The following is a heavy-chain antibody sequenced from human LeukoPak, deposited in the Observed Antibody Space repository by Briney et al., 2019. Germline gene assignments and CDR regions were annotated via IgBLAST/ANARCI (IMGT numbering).Heavy chain of an antibody. CDR2: ISGSGGST. Sequence: GGSLRLSCAASGFTFSSYAMSWVCQAPGKGLEWVSAISGSGGSTYYADSVKGRFTISRDNSKNTLYLQMNSLRAEDTAVYYCAKGYDSSGYPPFDYWGQGTLVTVSS. V-gene: IGHV3-23*01. D-gene: IGHD3-22*01. CDR3: AKGYDSSGYPPFDY. CDR1: GFTFSSYA. J-gene: IGHJ4*02.